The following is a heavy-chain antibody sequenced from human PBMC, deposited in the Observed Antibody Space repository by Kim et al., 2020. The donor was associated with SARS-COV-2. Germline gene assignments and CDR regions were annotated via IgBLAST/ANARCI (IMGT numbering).Heavy chain of an antibody. CDR3: ARVGGITIFGVVIALAAFDI. Sequence: ASVKVSCKASGYTFTSYGISWVRQAPGQGLEWMGWIIAYNGNTNYAQKLQGRVTMTTDTSTSTAYMELRSLRSDDTAVYYCARVGGITIFGVVIALAAFDIWGQGTMVTVSS. CDR2: IIAYNGNT. CDR1: GYTFTSYG. V-gene: IGHV1-18*01. D-gene: IGHD3-3*01. J-gene: IGHJ3*02.